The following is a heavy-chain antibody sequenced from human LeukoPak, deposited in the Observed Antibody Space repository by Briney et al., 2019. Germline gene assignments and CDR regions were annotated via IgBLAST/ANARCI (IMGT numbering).Heavy chain of an antibody. CDR2: ISTGSLI. V-gene: IGHV3-48*01. CDR3: ARGSGIYSSPVDY. D-gene: IGHD1-26*01. Sequence: GGSLRLSCAASGFTFSSYSMNWVRQAPGKGLEWVSYISTGSLIYYADSVKGRFTISRDNAKNSLYLQMNSLRAEDTAVYYCARGSGIYSSPVDYWGQGTLVTVSS. CDR1: GFTFSSYS. J-gene: IGHJ4*02.